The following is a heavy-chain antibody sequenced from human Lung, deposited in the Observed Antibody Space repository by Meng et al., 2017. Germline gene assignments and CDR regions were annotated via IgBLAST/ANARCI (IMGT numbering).Heavy chain of an antibody. J-gene: IGHJ5*02. CDR1: GYTFTSYG. CDR3: ARDGDIVLVRGWFDP. V-gene: IGHV1-18*01. Sequence: QVQLVQSGAEVKKPGASVTVSCKASGYTFTSYGISWVRQAPGQGLEWMGWISTYNGNTNYAQKLQGRVTMTTDTSTSTAYMELRSLTSDDTAVYYCARDGDIVLVRGWFDPWGQGTLVTVSS. D-gene: IGHD2-8*02. CDR2: ISTYNGNT.